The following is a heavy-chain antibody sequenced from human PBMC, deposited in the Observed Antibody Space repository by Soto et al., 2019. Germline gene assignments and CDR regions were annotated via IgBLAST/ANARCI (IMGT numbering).Heavy chain of an antibody. V-gene: IGHV1-3*01. Sequence: WASVKVSCKASGYTFTSYAMHWVRQAPGQRLEWMGWINAGNGNTKYSQKFQGRVTITRDTSASTAYMELSSLRSEDTAVYYCARDYDILTGSDYYYYYGMDVWGQGTTVTVSS. CDR3: ARDYDILTGSDYYYYYGMDV. CDR1: GYTFTSYA. D-gene: IGHD3-9*01. CDR2: INAGNGNT. J-gene: IGHJ6*02.